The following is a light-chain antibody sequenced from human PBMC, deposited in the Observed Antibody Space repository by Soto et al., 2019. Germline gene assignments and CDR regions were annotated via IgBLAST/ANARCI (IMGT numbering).Light chain of an antibody. V-gene: IGKV1-13*02. CDR3: QQFNSYPLT. CDR1: QGVSNA. J-gene: IGKJ4*01. CDR2: HAS. Sequence: AIQLTQSPASLSASVGDRVGITCRASQGVSNALAWYQQKPGKPPRLLIYHASSLESGVPSRFSGSGSGTDFTLTINSRQPEDFATYYCQQFNSYPLTFGGGTKV.